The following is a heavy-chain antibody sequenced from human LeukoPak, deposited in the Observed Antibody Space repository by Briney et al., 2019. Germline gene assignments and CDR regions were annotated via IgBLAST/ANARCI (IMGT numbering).Heavy chain of an antibody. CDR2: IYYSGST. CDR3: AGGRYYYGSGTDY. V-gene: IGHV4-59*01. J-gene: IGHJ4*02. Sequence: SETLSLTCTVSGGSISSYYWSWIRQPPGKGLEWIGYIYYSGSTNYNPFLKSRVTISVDTSKNQFSLKLSSVTAADTAVYYCAGGRYYYGSGTDYWGQGTLVTVSS. D-gene: IGHD3-10*01. CDR1: GGSISSYY.